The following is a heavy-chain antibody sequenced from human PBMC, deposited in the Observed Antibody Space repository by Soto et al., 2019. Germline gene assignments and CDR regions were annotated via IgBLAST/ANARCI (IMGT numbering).Heavy chain of an antibody. J-gene: IGHJ4*02. CDR2: INHSGST. V-gene: IGHV4-34*01. Sequence: SETLSLTCAVYGGSFSGYYWSWIRQPPGKGLEWIGEINHSGSTNYNPSLKSRVTISVDTSKNQFSLKLSSVTAADTAVYYCARGRYCSSTSCYAYFYWGQGTLVTVSS. D-gene: IGHD2-2*01. CDR1: GGSFSGYY. CDR3: ARGRYCSSTSCYAYFY.